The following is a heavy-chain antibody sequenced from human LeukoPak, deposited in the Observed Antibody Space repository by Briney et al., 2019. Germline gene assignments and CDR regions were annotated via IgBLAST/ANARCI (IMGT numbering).Heavy chain of an antibody. D-gene: IGHD3-3*01. CDR3: ARSYYDFWSGYYRPTWLDP. CDR1: GGSISSSSYY. CDR2: IYYSGST. Sequence: SETLSLTCTVSGGSISSSSYYWGWIRQPPGKGLEWIGSIYYSGSTYYNPSLKSRVTISVDTSKNQFSLKLSSVTAADTAVYYCARSYYDFWSGYYRPTWLDPWGQGTLVTVSS. V-gene: IGHV4-39*01. J-gene: IGHJ5*02.